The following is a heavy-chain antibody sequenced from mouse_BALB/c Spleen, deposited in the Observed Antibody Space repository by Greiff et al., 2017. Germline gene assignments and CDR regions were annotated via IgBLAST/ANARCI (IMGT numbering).Heavy chain of an antibody. D-gene: IGHD1-2*01. J-gene: IGHJ4*01. CDR2: INPSSGYT. CDR1: GYTFTSYT. Sequence: VQLQQSGAELARPGASVKMSCTASGYTFTSYTMHWVKQRPGQGLEWIGYINPSSGYTNYNQKFKDKATLTADKSSSTAYMQLSSLTSEDSAVYDCAREELLRLAKYYAMDYWGEGTTDTVSS. V-gene: IGHV1-4*01. CDR3: AREELLRLAKYYAMDY.